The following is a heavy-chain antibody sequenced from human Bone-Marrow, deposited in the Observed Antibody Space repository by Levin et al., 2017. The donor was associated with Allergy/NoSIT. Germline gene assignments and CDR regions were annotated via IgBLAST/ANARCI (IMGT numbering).Heavy chain of an antibody. CDR3: ARQAVPAAMNGFDS. D-gene: IGHD2-2*01. CDR2: IYYSGST. V-gene: IGHV4-59*08. J-gene: IGHJ5*01. CDR1: GASISSFY. Sequence: SQTLSLTCTVSGASISSFYWSWLRQPPGKGLEWTGYIYYSGSTNYSPSLKSRVSMSADMSRNQVYLTMSSVTAADTAVYYCARQAVPAAMNGFDSWGQGTLVTVSS.